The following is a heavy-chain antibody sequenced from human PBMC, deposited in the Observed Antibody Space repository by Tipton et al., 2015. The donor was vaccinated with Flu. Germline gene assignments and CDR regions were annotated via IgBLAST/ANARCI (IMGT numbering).Heavy chain of an antibody. CDR2: IWYDGSNK. V-gene: IGHV3-33*06. CDR1: GFSFSSYG. D-gene: IGHD1-26*01. Sequence: SLRLSCVASGFSFSSYGMHWVRQAPGKGLEWVAVIWYDGSNKYYPDSVKGRFTISRDNSKNTLYLQMNSLRVEDTAVFYCAKSGGFDSWNQGALVIVSS. J-gene: IGHJ4*02. CDR3: AKSGGFDS.